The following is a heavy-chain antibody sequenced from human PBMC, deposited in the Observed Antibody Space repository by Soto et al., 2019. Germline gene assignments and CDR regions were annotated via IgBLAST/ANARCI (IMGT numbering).Heavy chain of an antibody. D-gene: IGHD2-2*01. Sequence: SETLSLTCSVSGGSISTSSDFWGWIRQAPGKGLEWIGNVYQSGTTRLNPSLKSRVSIFVDRSKNQFSLELNSATAADRAVYYCARQPESTSYFDYWGQGILVTVSS. V-gene: IGHV4-39*01. J-gene: IGHJ4*02. CDR2: VYQSGTT. CDR1: GGSISTSSDF. CDR3: ARQPESTSYFDY.